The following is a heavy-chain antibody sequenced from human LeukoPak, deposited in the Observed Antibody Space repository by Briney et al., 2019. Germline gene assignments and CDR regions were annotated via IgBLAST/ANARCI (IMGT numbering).Heavy chain of an antibody. CDR2: IVVCSGNT. J-gene: IGHJ4*02. CDR3: AADGNGKYYFDY. V-gene: IGHV1-58*02. Sequence: SVKVSCKASGFTFNRSAMQWVRQARGQRLGWIGWIVVCSGNTNYAQKFQERVTITRDMSTSTAYMELSSLRSEDTAVYYCAADGNGKYYFDYWGQGTLVTVSS. CDR1: GFTFNRSA.